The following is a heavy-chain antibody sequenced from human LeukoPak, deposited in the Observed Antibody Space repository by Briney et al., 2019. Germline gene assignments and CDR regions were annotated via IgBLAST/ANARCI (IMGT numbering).Heavy chain of an antibody. CDR1: GFSFDDYA. D-gene: IGHD3-16*01. V-gene: IGHV3-9*03. CDR3: ARGFRGGSLDY. CDR2: ISYNSGDI. J-gene: IGHJ4*02. Sequence: GGSLRLSCAASGFSFDDYAMYWVRQAPGKGLEWVSGISYNSGDIGYADSVKGRFTISRDNAKNTVYLQMNSLRAEDMAVYYCARGFRGGSLDYWGQGTLVTVSS.